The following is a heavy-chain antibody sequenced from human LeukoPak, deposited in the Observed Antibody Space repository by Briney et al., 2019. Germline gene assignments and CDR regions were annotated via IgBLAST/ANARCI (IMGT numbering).Heavy chain of an antibody. CDR3: ARDPGWVNGDYGLSYFDY. J-gene: IGHJ4*02. D-gene: IGHD4-17*01. Sequence: GGSLRLSCAASGFTFSSYAMHWVRQAPGKGLEWVAVISYDGSNKYYADSVKGRFTISRDNSKNTLYLQMNSLRAEDTAVYYCARDPGWVNGDYGLSYFDYWGQGTLVTVSS. V-gene: IGHV3-30*04. CDR1: GFTFSSYA. CDR2: ISYDGSNK.